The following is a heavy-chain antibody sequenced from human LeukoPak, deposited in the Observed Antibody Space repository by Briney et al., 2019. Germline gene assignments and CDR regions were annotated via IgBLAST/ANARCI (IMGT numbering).Heavy chain of an antibody. Sequence: PGGSLRLSCAASGFTFSSYSMNWVRQAPGKGLEWVSYIGGSSSTIYYADSVKGRFTISRDNAKNSLYLQMNSLRAEDTAVYYCARGGDSNYYYYYYMDVWGKGTTVTVSS. CDR1: GFTFSSYS. D-gene: IGHD4-11*01. V-gene: IGHV3-48*04. CDR2: IGGSSSTI. CDR3: ARGGDSNYYYYYYMDV. J-gene: IGHJ6*03.